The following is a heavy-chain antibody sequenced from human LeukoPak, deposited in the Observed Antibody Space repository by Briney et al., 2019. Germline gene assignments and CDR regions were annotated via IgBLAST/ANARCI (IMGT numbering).Heavy chain of an antibody. Sequence: PGRSLRLSCAASGFTFSTYGMVWARHAPGKGLEWVVVIGADGSTTYYAESVKGLFTISRDNSKSTLFLQMNSQRAEDTAVYYCARPRLFKGVFDEWGQGTMVTVSS. J-gene: IGHJ3*01. CDR1: GFTFSTYG. D-gene: IGHD2-8*01. CDR3: ARPRLFKGVFDE. CDR2: IGADGSTT. V-gene: IGHV3-33*01.